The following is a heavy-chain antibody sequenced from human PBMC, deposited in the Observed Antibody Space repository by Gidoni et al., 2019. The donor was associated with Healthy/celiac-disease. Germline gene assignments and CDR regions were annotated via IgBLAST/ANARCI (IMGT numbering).Heavy chain of an antibody. D-gene: IGHD2-2*01. V-gene: IGHV3-23*01. CDR3: ARGDWSKPEYYFDY. CDR1: GFTFSSYA. J-gene: IGHJ4*02. CDR2: ISGSGGST. Sequence: EVQLLESGGGLVQPGGSLRLSCAASGFTFSSYAMSWVRQAPGKGLEWGSAISGSGGSTYYADSGKGRFTISRDNSKNTLYLQMNSLRAEDTAVYYCARGDWSKPEYYFDYWGQGTLVTVSS.